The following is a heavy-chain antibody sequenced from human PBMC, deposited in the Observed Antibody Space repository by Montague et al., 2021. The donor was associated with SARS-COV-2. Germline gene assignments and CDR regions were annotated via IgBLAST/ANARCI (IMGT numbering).Heavy chain of an antibody. CDR1: GFTFSDYY. V-gene: IGHV3-11*01. J-gene: IGHJ4*02. CDR3: ARIPAPHYDILTGYYLIPYFDY. D-gene: IGHD3-9*01. Sequence: SLRLSCAASGFTFSDYYMSWIRQAPGKGLEWVSYISSSGSTIYYADSVKGRFTISGDNAKNSLYLQMNSLRAEDTAVYYCARIPAPHYDILTGYYLIPYFDYWGQGTLVTVSS. CDR2: ISSSGSTI.